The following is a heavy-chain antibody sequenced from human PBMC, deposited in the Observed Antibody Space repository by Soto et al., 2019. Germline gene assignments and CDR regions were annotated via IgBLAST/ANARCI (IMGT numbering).Heavy chain of an antibody. CDR3: ATLPDWGSGSN. V-gene: IGHV4-39*01. Sequence: QLQLQESGPGLVKPSETLSLTCTVSGGSIRSSSYYWGWIRQSPGRGLEWIGNIYYSGNTYYNSSLKSRVTISIDTSKNQFSLKLSSVPAADTAVYYCATLPDWGSGSNWGQGTLVTVSS. CDR1: GGSIRSSSYY. D-gene: IGHD3-10*01. J-gene: IGHJ4*02. CDR2: IYYSGNT.